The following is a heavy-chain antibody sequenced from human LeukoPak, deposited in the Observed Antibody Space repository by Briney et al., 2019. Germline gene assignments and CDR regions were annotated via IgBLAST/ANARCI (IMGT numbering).Heavy chain of an antibody. V-gene: IGHV4-34*01. CDR1: GGSFSGYY. Sequence: SETLSLTCAVYGGSFSGYYWSWIRQPPGKGLEWIGEITHRGSTNYNPSLKSRVTISVDTSKNQFSLKLSSVTAAGTAVYYCARSIAARSFDYWGQGTLVTVSS. CDR2: ITHRGST. D-gene: IGHD6-6*01. J-gene: IGHJ4*02. CDR3: ARSIAARSFDY.